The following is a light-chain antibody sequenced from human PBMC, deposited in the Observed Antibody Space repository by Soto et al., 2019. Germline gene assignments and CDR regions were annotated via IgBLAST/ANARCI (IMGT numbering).Light chain of an antibody. CDR1: QSVSSY. J-gene: IGKJ1*01. CDR3: QQRRYWPVT. V-gene: IGKV3-11*01. Sequence: EIVLTQSPAILSMSPGERANISSRASQSVSSYFAWYQQKPGQPPRLLIYDASNRATGVPARFSGIVSGTDFTLTISSLEPEDFAVYYCQQRRYWPVTFGQGTKV. CDR2: DAS.